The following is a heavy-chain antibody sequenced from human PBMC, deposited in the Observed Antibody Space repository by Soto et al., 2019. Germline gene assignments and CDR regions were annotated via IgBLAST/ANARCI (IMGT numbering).Heavy chain of an antibody. CDR2: ISAYNGNT. D-gene: IGHD6-19*01. CDR1: GYTFTSYG. J-gene: IGHJ3*02. V-gene: IGHV1-18*01. CDR3: ARDRVAVAGRAFDI. Sequence: ASVKISCKASGYTFTSYGISWVRQAPGQGLEWMGWISAYNGNTNYAQKLQGRVSMTTDTSTRTAYMELRSLRSDDTAVYYCARDRVAVAGRAFDIWRQGTMVIFSS.